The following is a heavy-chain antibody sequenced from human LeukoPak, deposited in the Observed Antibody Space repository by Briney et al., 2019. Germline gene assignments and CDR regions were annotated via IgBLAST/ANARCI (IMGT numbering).Heavy chain of an antibody. CDR2: IYYSGST. D-gene: IGHD6-6*01. V-gene: IGHV4-39*01. CDR3: ARRGSSLCFDY. J-gene: IGHJ4*02. Sequence: SETLSLTCTVSGGSISSSSYSWGWIRQPPGKGLEWIGSIYYSGSTYYNPSLKSRVTISVDTSKNQFSLKLSSVTAADTAVYYCARRGSSLCFDYWGQGTLVTVSS. CDR1: GGSISSSSYS.